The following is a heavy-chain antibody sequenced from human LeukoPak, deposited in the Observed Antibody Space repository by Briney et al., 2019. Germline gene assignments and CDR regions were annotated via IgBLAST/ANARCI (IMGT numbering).Heavy chain of an antibody. D-gene: IGHD1-14*01. Sequence: GGSLRLSCAASGFTFSNYEMQWVRQAPGKGLEWISYISSVGSTIYYADSVKGRFTISRDNAKNSLYLQMNSLRAEDTAVYYCARSGILFYMDVWGKGTTVTISS. CDR2: ISSVGSTI. CDR3: ARSGILFYMDV. CDR1: GFTFSNYE. V-gene: IGHV3-48*03. J-gene: IGHJ6*03.